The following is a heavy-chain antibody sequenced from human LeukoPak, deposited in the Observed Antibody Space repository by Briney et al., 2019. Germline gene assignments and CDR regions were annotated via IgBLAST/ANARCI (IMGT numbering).Heavy chain of an antibody. J-gene: IGHJ4*02. V-gene: IGHV4-34*01. CDR1: GGSFSGYY. D-gene: IGHD5-24*01. Sequence: MPSETLSLTCAVYGGSFSGYYWSWIRQPPGKGLEWIGEINHSGSTNYNPSLKSRVTISVDTSKNQFSLKLSSVTAADTAVYYCARVRGTHRWLHPLDYWGQGTLVTVSS. CDR3: ARVRGTHRWLHPLDY. CDR2: INHSGST.